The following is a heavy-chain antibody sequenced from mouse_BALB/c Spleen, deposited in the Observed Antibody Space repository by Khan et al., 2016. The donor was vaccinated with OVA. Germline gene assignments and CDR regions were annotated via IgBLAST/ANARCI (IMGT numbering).Heavy chain of an antibody. CDR1: GFTFSTYG. V-gene: IGHV5-6*01. CDR3: TRLAYYYNSEGFAY. Sequence: EAELVESGGDLVKPGGSLKLSCAASGFTFSTYGMSWVRQTPDKRLDWVAAISSGGTYTYYPDSVKGRFTISRDNAKNTLYLQMSSLKSEDTAIYYCTRLAYYYNSEGFAYWGQGTLVTVSA. J-gene: IGHJ3*01. CDR2: ISSGGTYT. D-gene: IGHD1-1*01.